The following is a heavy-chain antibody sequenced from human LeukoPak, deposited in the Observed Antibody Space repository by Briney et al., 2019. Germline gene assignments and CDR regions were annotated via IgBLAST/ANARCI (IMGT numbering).Heavy chain of an antibody. D-gene: IGHD1-7*01. J-gene: IGHJ4*02. CDR1: GGSFSGYY. CDR2: INHSGST. Sequence: PSETLSLTCAVYGGSFSGYYWSWIRQPPGKGLEWIGEINHSGSTNYNPSLKSRVTISVDTSKNQFSLKLSSVTAADTVVYYCARGGRLTGTTALFDYWGQGTLVTVSS. V-gene: IGHV4-34*01. CDR3: ARGGRLTGTTALFDY.